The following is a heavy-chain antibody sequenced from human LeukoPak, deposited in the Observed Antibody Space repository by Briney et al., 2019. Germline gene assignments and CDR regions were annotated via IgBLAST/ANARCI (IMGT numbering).Heavy chain of an antibody. J-gene: IGHJ4*02. CDR2: MNPNSGNT. CDR3: ARAWDSSDY. Sequence: ASVTVSCTASGGTFSSYAISWVRQAPGQGLEWMGWMNPNSGNTGYAQKFQGRVTMTRNTSISTAYMELSSLRSEDTAVYYCARAWDSSDYWGQGTLVTVSS. D-gene: IGHD1-26*01. CDR1: GGTFSSYA. V-gene: IGHV1-8*02.